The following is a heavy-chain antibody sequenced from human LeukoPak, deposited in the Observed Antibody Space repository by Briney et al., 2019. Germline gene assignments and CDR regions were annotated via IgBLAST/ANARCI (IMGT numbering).Heavy chain of an antibody. CDR2: INHSGST. D-gene: IGHD3-22*01. Sequence: SETLSLTCAVYGGSFSGYYWGWIRQPPGKGLEWIGEINHSGSTNYNPSLKSRVTISVDTSKNQFSLKLSSVTAADTAVYYCARGPDYDSSGYPIDYWGQGTLVTVSS. V-gene: IGHV4-34*01. J-gene: IGHJ4*02. CDR1: GGSFSGYY. CDR3: ARGPDYDSSGYPIDY.